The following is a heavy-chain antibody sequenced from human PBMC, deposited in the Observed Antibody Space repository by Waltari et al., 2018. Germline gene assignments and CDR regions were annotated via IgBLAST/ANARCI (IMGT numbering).Heavy chain of an antibody. Sequence: QVQLQESGPGLVKPSETLSLTCTVSGGSISSHYWSWIRQPPGKGLEWIGYIYYSGSTNYNPSHKSRVTISVDTSKNQFSLKLSSVTAADTAVYYCARGGGIAARTRVYYMDVWGKGTTVTVSS. CDR2: IYYSGST. CDR3: ARGGGIAARTRVYYMDV. D-gene: IGHD6-6*01. V-gene: IGHV4-59*11. J-gene: IGHJ6*03. CDR1: GGSISSHY.